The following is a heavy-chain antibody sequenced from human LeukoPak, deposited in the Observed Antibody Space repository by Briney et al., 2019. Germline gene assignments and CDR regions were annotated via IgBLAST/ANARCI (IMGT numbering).Heavy chain of an antibody. Sequence: SETLSLTCTVSGGSISTSSYYWGWIRQPPGKGLEWIGYIYYSGSTYYNPSLKSRVTISVDTSKNQFSLKLSSLTAADTAVYYCARTSLRYSSSWGGSSWFDPWGQGTLVTVSS. CDR3: ARTSLRYSSSWGGSSWFDP. CDR2: IYYSGST. J-gene: IGHJ5*02. V-gene: IGHV4-31*03. CDR1: GGSISTSSYY. D-gene: IGHD6-13*01.